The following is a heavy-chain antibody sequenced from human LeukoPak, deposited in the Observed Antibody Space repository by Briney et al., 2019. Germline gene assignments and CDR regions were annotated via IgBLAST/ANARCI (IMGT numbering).Heavy chain of an antibody. V-gene: IGHV4-59*01. J-gene: IGHJ4*02. CDR3: ARLVMGGYYFDY. Sequence: SETLSLTCTVSGGSISSYYWSWIRQPPGKGLEWIGYIYYSGSTNYNPSLKSRVTISVDTSKNQFSLKLSSVTAADTAVYYCARLVMGGYYFDYWGQGTLVTVSS. CDR1: GGSISSYY. D-gene: IGHD2-15*01. CDR2: IYYSGST.